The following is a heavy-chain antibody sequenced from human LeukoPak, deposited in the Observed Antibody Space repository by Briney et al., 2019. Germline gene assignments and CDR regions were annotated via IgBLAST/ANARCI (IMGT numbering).Heavy chain of an antibody. CDR3: ARGTGTRITIFGVVISAFDI. CDR2: IFHSGST. J-gene: IGHJ3*02. Sequence: SETLSLTCTVSGGSISSGGYCWSWIRQPPGKGLEWIGDIFHSGSTYYNPSLKSRVTISVDRSKNQVSLKLSSVTAADTAVYYCARGTGTRITIFGVVISAFDIWGQGTMVTVSS. CDR1: GGSISSGGYC. D-gene: IGHD3-3*01. V-gene: IGHV4-30-2*01.